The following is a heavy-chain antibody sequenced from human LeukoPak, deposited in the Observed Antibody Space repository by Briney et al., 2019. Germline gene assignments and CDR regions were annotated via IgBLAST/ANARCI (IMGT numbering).Heavy chain of an antibody. Sequence: PGGSLRLSCAASGFTFSNYWMHWVRQAPGKGLEWVSGISASASGGITYCADSVKGRFTISRDNSKNTLYLQMNSLRAEDTAVYYCSKDFRYSSGWGQGTLVTVSS. CDR1: GFTFSNYW. V-gene: IGHV3-23*01. CDR3: SKDFRYSSG. CDR2: ISASASGGIT. J-gene: IGHJ4*02. D-gene: IGHD5-18*01.